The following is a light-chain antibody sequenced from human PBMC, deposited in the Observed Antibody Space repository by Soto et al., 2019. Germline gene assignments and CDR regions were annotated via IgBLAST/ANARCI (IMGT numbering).Light chain of an antibody. J-gene: IGKJ4*01. Sequence: DIQMTQSPSSLSASVGDRVTITCRASLNIGDSWSWFQQKAGKVPKLLIYAASTLQSGVPSRFSGSGSGTDFTLTISSLQPEDVATYYCQKCKVAPFTFGGGTKVDI. CDR3: QKCKVAPFT. V-gene: IGKV1-27*01. CDR2: AAS. CDR1: LNIGDS.